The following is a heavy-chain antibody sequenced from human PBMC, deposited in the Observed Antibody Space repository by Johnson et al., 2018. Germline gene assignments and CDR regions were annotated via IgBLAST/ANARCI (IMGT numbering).Heavy chain of an antibody. CDR3: AKDRLVGYSRSWYPYFQH. V-gene: IGHV3-30*18. J-gene: IGHJ1*01. CDR1: GFTFSSYG. CDR2: ISYDGSNK. Sequence: QVQLVESGGGVVQPGRSLRLSCAASGFTFSSYGMHWVRQAPGKGLEWVAVISYDGSNKYYADSVKGRFTISRDNSKNTLYLQMNSLRAEDKAVYYCAKDRLVGYSRSWYPYFQHWGQGTLLTVAS. D-gene: IGHD6-13*01.